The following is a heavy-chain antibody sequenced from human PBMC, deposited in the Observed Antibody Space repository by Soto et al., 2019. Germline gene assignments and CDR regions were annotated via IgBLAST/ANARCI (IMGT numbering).Heavy chain of an antibody. Sequence: PSETLSLTCTVSGGSISSGGYYWSWIRQHPGKGLEWIGYIYYSGSTYYNPSLKSRVTISVDTSKNQFSLKLSSVTAADTAVYYCARVPNAASQQLFTESKRYNWFDPWGQGTLVTVAS. D-gene: IGHD6-13*01. CDR2: IYYSGST. CDR3: ARVPNAASQQLFTESKRYNWFDP. CDR1: GGSISSGGYY. J-gene: IGHJ5*02. V-gene: IGHV4-31*03.